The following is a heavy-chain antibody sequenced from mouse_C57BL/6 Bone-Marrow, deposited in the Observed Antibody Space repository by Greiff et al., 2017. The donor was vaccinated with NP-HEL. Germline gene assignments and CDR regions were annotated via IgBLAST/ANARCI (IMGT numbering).Heavy chain of an antibody. V-gene: IGHV1-26*01. D-gene: IGHD2-3*01. CDR3: ARSIYDGYYDFYAMDY. CDR2: INPNNGGT. CDR1: GYTFTDYY. Sequence: EVQLQQSGPELVKPGASVKISCKASGYTFTDYYMNWVKQSHGKSLEWIGDINPNNGGTSYNQKFKGKATLTVDKSSSTAYMELRSLTSEDSAVYYCARSIYDGYYDFYAMDYWGQGTSVTVSS. J-gene: IGHJ4*01.